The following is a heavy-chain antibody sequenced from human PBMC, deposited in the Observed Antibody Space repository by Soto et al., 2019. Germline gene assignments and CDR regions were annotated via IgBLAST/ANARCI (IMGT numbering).Heavy chain of an antibody. D-gene: IGHD1-26*01. CDR2: IYYSGST. J-gene: IGHJ4*02. CDR1: GGSISSYY. V-gene: IGHV4-59*01. Sequence: SETLSLTCTVSGGSISSYYWSWIRQPPGKGLEWIGYIYYSGSTNYNPSLKSRVTISVDTSKNQFSLKLSSVTAAETAVYYCARDGGSQGCYYYWGQGTLVTVSS. CDR3: ARDGGSQGCYYY.